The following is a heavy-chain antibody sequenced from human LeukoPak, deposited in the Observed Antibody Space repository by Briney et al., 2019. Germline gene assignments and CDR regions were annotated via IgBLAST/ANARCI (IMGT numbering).Heavy chain of an antibody. Sequence: GGSLRLSCRPSGGTFGDYAMSWVRQAPGKGLEGVGFITSKAFGGTAEYAASVKGRFTISRDDSKSLAYLQMNSLNTEDTAVYYCTRDREAAAGINALDIWGQGTMVTVSS. CDR3: TRDREAAAGINALDI. V-gene: IGHV3-49*04. CDR1: GGTFGDYA. D-gene: IGHD6-13*01. J-gene: IGHJ3*02. CDR2: ITSKAFGGTA.